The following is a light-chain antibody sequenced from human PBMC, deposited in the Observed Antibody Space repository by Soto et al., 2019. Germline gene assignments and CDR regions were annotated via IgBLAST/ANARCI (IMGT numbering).Light chain of an antibody. V-gene: IGLV2-23*01. CDR3: CSYAGGGSVI. J-gene: IGLJ2*01. Sequence: QYVLTQPASVSGSPGQSITISCTGTSSDFGSYNLVSWYQQHPGKAPKFIIYEGSKRPSGVSSRFSGSKSGNTASLTISGLQAEDEADYYCCSYAGGGSVIFGGGTQLTVL. CDR1: SSDFGSYNL. CDR2: EGS.